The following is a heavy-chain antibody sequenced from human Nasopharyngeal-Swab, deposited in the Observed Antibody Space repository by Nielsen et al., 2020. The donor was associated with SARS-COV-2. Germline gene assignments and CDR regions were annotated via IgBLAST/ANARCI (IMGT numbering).Heavy chain of an antibody. V-gene: IGHV1-18*01. CDR2: INPNSGNT. Sequence: WVRQAPGQGLEWMGRINPNSGNTNYAQKLQGRVTMTTDTSTSTAYMELRSLRSDDTAVYYCAMVVAGTIDYWGQGTLVTVSS. D-gene: IGHD6-19*01. J-gene: IGHJ4*02. CDR3: AMVVAGTIDY.